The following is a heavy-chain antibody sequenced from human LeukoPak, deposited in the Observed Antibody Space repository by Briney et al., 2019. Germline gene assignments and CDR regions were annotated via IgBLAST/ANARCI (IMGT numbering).Heavy chain of an antibody. J-gene: IGHJ4*02. CDR1: GSSISSSSYY. Sequence: SETLSLTCTVSGSSISSSSYYWGWIRQPPGKGLEWIGSIYYSGSTYYNPSLKSRVTISVDTSKNQFSLKLSSVTAADTAVYYCARRAGYSSSWSYYFDYWGQGTLVTVSS. CDR2: IYYSGST. D-gene: IGHD6-13*01. CDR3: ARRAGYSSSWSYYFDY. V-gene: IGHV4-39*07.